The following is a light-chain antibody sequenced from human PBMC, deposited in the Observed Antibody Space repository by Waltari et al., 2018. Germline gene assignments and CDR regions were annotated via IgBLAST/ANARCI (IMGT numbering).Light chain of an antibody. CDR2: YDD. V-gene: IGLV3-21*01. CDR1: NFGTNN. Sequence: SYFLTQPPSVSVAPGKTATITCGGNNFGTNNFHWYQRKAGQAPVLLIYYDDDRPSGIPERFSGSASGNTATLTISRVEAGDEADYYCQVWESSSEVLFGGGTKLTVL. CDR3: QVWESSSEVL. J-gene: IGLJ2*01.